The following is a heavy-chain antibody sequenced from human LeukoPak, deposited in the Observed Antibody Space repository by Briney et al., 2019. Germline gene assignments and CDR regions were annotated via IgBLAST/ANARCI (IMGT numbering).Heavy chain of an antibody. V-gene: IGHV3-9*01. CDR2: ISWDGGNI. CDR1: GFTFDNYA. J-gene: IGHJ4*02. CDR3: AKSLGSTMYYFDS. Sequence: ALRLSCAASGFTFDNYAIHLVRQAPREGLEWVAGISWDGGNIGYADSVKGRFTISRDNAKNSLYLQMNSLRIEDTALYYCAKSLGSTMYYFDSWGQGTLVTVSS. D-gene: IGHD6-13*01.